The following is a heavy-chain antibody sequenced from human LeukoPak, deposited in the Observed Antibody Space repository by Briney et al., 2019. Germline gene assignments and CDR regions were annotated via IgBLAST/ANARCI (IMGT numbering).Heavy chain of an antibody. CDR1: GGSISSYY. Sequence: PSETLSLTCTVSGGSISSYYWSWIRQPPGKGLEWIGYIYYSGSTNYNPSLKSRVTISVDTSKNQFSLKLSSVTAADTAAYYCARHPRIAVAGTGDWFDPWGQGTLVTVSS. D-gene: IGHD6-19*01. CDR3: ARHPRIAVAGTGDWFDP. V-gene: IGHV4-59*08. J-gene: IGHJ5*02. CDR2: IYYSGST.